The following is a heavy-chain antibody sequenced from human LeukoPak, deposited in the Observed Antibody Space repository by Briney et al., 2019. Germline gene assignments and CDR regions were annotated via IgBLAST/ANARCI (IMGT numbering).Heavy chain of an antibody. CDR3: AKLAVAGTDY. V-gene: IGHV3-30*18. CDR2: ISYDGSNK. Sequence: GGSLRLSCAASGFTFSSYGMHWVPQAPGKGLEWVAVISYDGSNKYYADSVKGRFTISRDNSKNTLYLQMNSLRAEDTAVYYCAKLAVAGTDYWGQGTLVTVSS. J-gene: IGHJ4*02. CDR1: GFTFSSYG. D-gene: IGHD6-19*01.